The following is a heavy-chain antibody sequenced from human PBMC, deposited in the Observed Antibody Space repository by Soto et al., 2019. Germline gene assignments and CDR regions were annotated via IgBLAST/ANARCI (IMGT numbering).Heavy chain of an antibody. CDR1: GGTFSSYA. CDR3: ARDLIAVRPGWFDP. V-gene: IGHV1-18*01. D-gene: IGHD6-6*01. J-gene: IGHJ5*02. Sequence: GASVRVSCRASGGTFSSYAISWVRQAPGQGLEWMGWISACNGNTNYAQKFRGRVTMTTDTSTSTAHMELRSLRSDDTAAYYCARDLIAVRPGWFDPWGQGTLVTVSS. CDR2: ISACNGNT.